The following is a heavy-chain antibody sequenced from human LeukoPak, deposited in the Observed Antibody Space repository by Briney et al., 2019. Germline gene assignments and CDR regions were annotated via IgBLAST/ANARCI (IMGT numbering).Heavy chain of an antibody. V-gene: IGHV1-69*04. J-gene: IGHJ6*02. CDR3: ARHEYCSSTSCPDYYYYYGMDV. CDR2: IIPILGIA. D-gene: IGHD2-2*01. Sequence: SVKVSCKGSGGTFSSYAISWVRQAPGQGLEWVGRIIPILGIANYAQKFQGRVTITADKSTSTAYMELSSLRSEDTAVYYCARHEYCSSTSCPDYYYYYGMDVWGQGTTVTVSS. CDR1: GGTFSSYA.